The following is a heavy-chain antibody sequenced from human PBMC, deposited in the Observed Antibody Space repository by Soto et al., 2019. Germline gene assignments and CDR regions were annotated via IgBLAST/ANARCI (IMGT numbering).Heavy chain of an antibody. D-gene: IGHD3-22*01. Sequence: LSITCTVSVGAISSGGYYWSWIRQHPGKGLEWIGYIYYGGSTYYNPSLKSRATISGDTSKNQFSLKLSSVTAADTAVYYCARGGYYYENSGQNAYDYWGQGILVTVSS. CDR1: VGAISSGGYY. V-gene: IGHV4-31*03. J-gene: IGHJ4*01. CDR3: ARGGYYYENSGQNAYDY. CDR2: IYYGGST.